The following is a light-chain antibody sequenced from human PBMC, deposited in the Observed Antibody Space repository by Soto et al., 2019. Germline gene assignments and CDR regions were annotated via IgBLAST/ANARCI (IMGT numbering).Light chain of an antibody. Sequence: QSVLTQPPSASWTPGQRVTISCSGSSSNIGRNTVNWYQQLPGTAPKLLIYDNNQRPSGVPDRFSGSKSGTSASLAISGLQSEDEADYYCAAWDDSLNGYVFATGTKVTVL. CDR1: SSNIGRNT. V-gene: IGLV1-44*01. J-gene: IGLJ1*01. CDR2: DNN. CDR3: AAWDDSLNGYV.